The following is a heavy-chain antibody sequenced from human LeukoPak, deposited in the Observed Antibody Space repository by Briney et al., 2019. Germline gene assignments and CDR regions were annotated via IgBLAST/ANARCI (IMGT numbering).Heavy chain of an antibody. CDR2: INPNSGGT. Sequence: GASVKVSCKASGYTFTGYYMHWVRQAPGQGLEWMGWINPNSGGTNYAQKFQGRVTMTRDTSISTAHMELSRLRSDDTAVYYCARVWSYGSGSYYNYWGQGTLVTVSS. V-gene: IGHV1-2*02. CDR3: ARVWSYGSGSYYNY. D-gene: IGHD3-10*01. CDR1: GYTFTGYY. J-gene: IGHJ4*02.